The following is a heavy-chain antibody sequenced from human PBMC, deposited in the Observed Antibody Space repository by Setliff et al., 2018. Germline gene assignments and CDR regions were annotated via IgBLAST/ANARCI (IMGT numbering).Heavy chain of an antibody. V-gene: IGHV4-39*07. CDR3: ARDPGNGHYMDV. J-gene: IGHJ6*03. Sequence: SETLSLTCTVSGGSINSDRYYWGWIRQPPGKGLEWIGSIDYTGNTWHNPSLKSRVTISVDTSKNQLSLRLTSVTAADTAVYYCARDPGNGHYMDVWGKGATVTVSS. CDR1: GGSINSDRYY. CDR2: IDYTGNT.